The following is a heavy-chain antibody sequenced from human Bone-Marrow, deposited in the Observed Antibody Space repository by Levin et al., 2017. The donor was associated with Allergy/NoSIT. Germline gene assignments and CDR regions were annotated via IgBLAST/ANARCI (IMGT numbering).Heavy chain of an antibody. Sequence: SCAASGFPFSTYALSWVRQAPGKGLEWVSTVSADGTRSYYADSVKGRFIISRDNSRHTLYFQMNSLRAEDTAVYYCVKDRGTIFGDVWGKGTTVTVSS. D-gene: IGHD3-3*01. J-gene: IGHJ6*04. CDR2: VSADGTRS. CDR3: VKDRGTIFGDV. CDR1: GFPFSTYA. V-gene: IGHV3-23*01.